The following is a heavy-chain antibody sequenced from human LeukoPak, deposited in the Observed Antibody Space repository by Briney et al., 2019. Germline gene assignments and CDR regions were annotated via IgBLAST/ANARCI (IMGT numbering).Heavy chain of an antibody. CDR1: GITLSSYA. CDR2: VSGSGGST. CDR3: AREYSGYGPLDY. Sequence: GGSLRLSCAASGITLSSYAMSWVRQAPGKGLEWVSAVSGSGGSTYYADSLKGRFTISRDNSKNTLYLQMNSLRAEDTAVYYCAREYSGYGPLDYWGQGTLVTVSS. V-gene: IGHV3-23*01. J-gene: IGHJ4*02. D-gene: IGHD5-12*01.